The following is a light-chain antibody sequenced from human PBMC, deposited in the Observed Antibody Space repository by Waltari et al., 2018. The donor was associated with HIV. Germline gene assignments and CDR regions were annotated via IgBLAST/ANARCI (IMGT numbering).Light chain of an antibody. Sequence: SYVLTQPPSVSVAPGETATITCAGNNIGSKNVHWYQQRPGQAPILVIYYDNERPSGIPERFAGANSGNTATLTIRRVEVADEADYYGQVWDSDSDHVFGPGTEVTVL. CDR3: QVWDSDSDHV. CDR2: YDN. CDR1: NIGSKN. J-gene: IGLJ1*01. V-gene: IGLV3-21*01.